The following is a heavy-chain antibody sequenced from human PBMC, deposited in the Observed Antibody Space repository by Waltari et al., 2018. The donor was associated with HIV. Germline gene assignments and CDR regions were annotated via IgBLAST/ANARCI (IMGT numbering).Heavy chain of an antibody. CDR3: ARNRSGRGNRYFYYGLDV. CDR2: MKPNSGNT. CDR1: GYTFTNYD. D-gene: IGHD3-9*01. J-gene: IGHJ6*02. V-gene: IGHV1-8*01. Sequence: QVELVQSGPEVKRPGASVKIYCKTSGYTFTNYDINWVRQATGQGLEWLELMKPNSGNTGSPYKFEARVIMTGDTAMTTGYMELTGLTPEDTAIYYCARNRSGRGNRYFYYGLDVWGQGTAVTVSS.